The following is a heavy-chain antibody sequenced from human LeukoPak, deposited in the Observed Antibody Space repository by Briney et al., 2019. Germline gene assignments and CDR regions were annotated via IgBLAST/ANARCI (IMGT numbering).Heavy chain of an antibody. CDR2: ISYDGSNK. CDR1: GFTFSSYG. Sequence: GGSLRLSCAASGFTFSSYGMHWVRQAPGKGLEWVAVISYDGSNKYYADSVKGRFTISRDNSKNTLYLQMNSLRAEDMAVYYCARHSGYDSPLDYWGQGTLVTVSS. J-gene: IGHJ4*02. V-gene: IGHV3-30*03. D-gene: IGHD5-12*01. CDR3: ARHSGYDSPLDY.